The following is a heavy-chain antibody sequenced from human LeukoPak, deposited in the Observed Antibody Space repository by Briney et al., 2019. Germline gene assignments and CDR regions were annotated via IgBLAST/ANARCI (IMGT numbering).Heavy chain of an antibody. V-gene: IGHV5-51*01. Sequence: GESXXXSXXXXXYSFTXXXXGWXXXMXXXXLXXXXXXXXXDSDTRYSPSFQGQVTISADKSISTAYLQWSSLKASDTAMYYCARRREMWQQLPPDSVWFDPWGQGTLVTVSS. J-gene: IGHJ5*02. CDR3: ARRREMWQQLPPDSVWFDP. CDR2: XXXXDSDT. CDR1: XYSFTXXX. D-gene: IGHD6-13*01.